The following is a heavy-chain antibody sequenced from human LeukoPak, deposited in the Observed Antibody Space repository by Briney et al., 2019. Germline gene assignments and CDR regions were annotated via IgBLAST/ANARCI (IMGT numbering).Heavy chain of an antibody. V-gene: IGHV4-59*01. CDR1: GGSISTYY. D-gene: IGHD2-21*01. CDR3: ARGGAYAGPIGY. Sequence: PSETLSLTCTLSGGSISTYYWSRIRQPPGKGLEWIGYIYHSGSTNYNPSLKSRVTISVDTSKNQFSLKLSSVAAADTAVYYCARGGAYAGPIGYWGQGALVTVS. CDR2: IYHSGST. J-gene: IGHJ4*02.